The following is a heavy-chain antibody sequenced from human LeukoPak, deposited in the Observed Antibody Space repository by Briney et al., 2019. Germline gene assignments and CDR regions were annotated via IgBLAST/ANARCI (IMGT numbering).Heavy chain of an antibody. CDR3: ARGLRVEL. J-gene: IGHJ5*02. Sequence: TSETLSLTCAVYGGSFSGYYWSWIRQPPGKGLEWIGEINHSGSTNYNPSLKSRVTISVDTSKNQFSLKLSSVTAADTAVYYCARGLRVELWGQGTLVTVSS. CDR1: GGSFSGYY. D-gene: IGHD3-16*01. V-gene: IGHV4-34*01. CDR2: INHSGST.